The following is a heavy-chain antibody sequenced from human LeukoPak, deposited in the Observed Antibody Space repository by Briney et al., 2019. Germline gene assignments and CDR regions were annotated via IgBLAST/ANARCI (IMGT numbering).Heavy chain of an antibody. CDR2: MWYDGSDK. J-gene: IGHJ1*01. CDR3: AREGFVVAAAGHVGYFQH. Sequence: GGSLRLSCAASGFTFSTYGMHWVRQAPGKGLEWVAVMWYDGSDKYYADSVKGRFTISRDNSKNTLYLQMNSLRAEDTAVYYCAREGFVVAAAGHVGYFQHWGQGTLVTVSS. V-gene: IGHV3-33*01. CDR1: GFTFSTYG. D-gene: IGHD6-13*01.